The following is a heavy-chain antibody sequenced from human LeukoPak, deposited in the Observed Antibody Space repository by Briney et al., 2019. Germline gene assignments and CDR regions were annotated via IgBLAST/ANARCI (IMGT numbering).Heavy chain of an antibody. J-gene: IGHJ4*02. Sequence: SETLSLTCAVYGGSFSGYHWSWIRQPPGKGLEWIGEINHSGSTNYNPSLKSRVTISVDTSKNQFSLKLSSVTAADTAVYYCARDGLWFGELLYTKPLDYWGQGTLVTVSS. CDR3: ARDGLWFGELLYTKPLDY. D-gene: IGHD3-10*01. V-gene: IGHV4-34*01. CDR2: INHSGST. CDR1: GGSFSGYH.